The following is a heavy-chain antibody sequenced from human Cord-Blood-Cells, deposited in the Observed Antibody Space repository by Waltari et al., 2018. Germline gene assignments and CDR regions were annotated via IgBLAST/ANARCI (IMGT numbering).Heavy chain of an antibody. D-gene: IGHD1-26*01. V-gene: IGHV1-24*01. CDR1: GYTLTELS. Sequence: QVQLVQSGAAVKKPGASVKVSCKVSGYTLTELSMHWVRQATGKGLEWMGGFDHEDGQRIYAHKSQGRVTITEDPSTGTACMELSSLRFEDAAVYYCATGVERGGATDAFDIWGQGTMVTVSS. CDR3: ATGVERGGATDAFDI. J-gene: IGHJ3*02. CDR2: FDHEDGQR.